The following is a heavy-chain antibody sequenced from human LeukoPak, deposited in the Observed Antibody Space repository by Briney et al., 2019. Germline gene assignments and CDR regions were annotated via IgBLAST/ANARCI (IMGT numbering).Heavy chain of an antibody. J-gene: IGHJ5*02. V-gene: IGHV1-8*01. Sequence: ASVKVSCKASGYTFTSYDINWVRQATGQGLEWMGWMNPNSGNTGYAQKFQGRVTMTRNTSISTAYMELSSLRSEDTAVYYCARSGQYYDFWSGYYTWFDPWGQGTLVTVSS. CDR2: MNPNSGNT. CDR3: ARSGQYYDFWSGYYTWFDP. CDR1: GYTFTSYD. D-gene: IGHD3-3*01.